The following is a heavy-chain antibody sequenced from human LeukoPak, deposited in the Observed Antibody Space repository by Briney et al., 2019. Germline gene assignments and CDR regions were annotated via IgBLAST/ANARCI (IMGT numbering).Heavy chain of an antibody. CDR2: INPNSGGT. CDR1: GYTFTGYY. CDR3: ERVTCSGGSCYPFHAFDI. V-gene: IGHV1-2*02. Sequence: ASVKVSCKASGYTFTGYYMHWVRQAPGQGLEWMGWINPNSGGTNYAQKFQGRVTMTRDTSISTAYMELSRLRSDDTAVYYCERVTCSGGSCYPFHAFDIWGQGPMVTVSS. J-gene: IGHJ3*02. D-gene: IGHD2-15*01.